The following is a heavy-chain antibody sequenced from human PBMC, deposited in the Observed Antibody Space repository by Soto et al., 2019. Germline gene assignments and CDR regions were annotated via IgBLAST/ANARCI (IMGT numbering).Heavy chain of an antibody. CDR3: NRDQHITP. D-gene: IGHD2-21*01. CDR1: GFTFGDYA. Sequence: GSLRLSCRASGFTFGDYAMSWVRQAPGKGLEWVGFIRSKGSGGTSEYAASVKGRFTFSRDDSKSIAYLQMNSLKIEDTAVYYCNRDQHITPWGQGTMVTVSS. V-gene: IGHV3-49*04. J-gene: IGHJ3*01. CDR2: IRSKGSGGTS.